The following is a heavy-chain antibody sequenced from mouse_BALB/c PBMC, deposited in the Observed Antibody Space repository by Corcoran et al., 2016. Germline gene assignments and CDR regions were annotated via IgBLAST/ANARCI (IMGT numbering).Heavy chain of an antibody. J-gene: IGHJ2*01. D-gene: IGHD1-2*01. Sequence: QVTLKESGPGILQPSQTLSLTCSFSGFSLSTAGMGVSWIRQPSGKGLEWLAHIYWDDDKRYNPSLKSRLTISKDTSSNQVFLKITSVDTAATATYYCARRAPFDTTASFDYWGQGTTLTVSS. CDR2: IYWDDDK. CDR1: GFSLSTAGMG. CDR3: ARRAPFDTTASFDY. V-gene: IGHV8-12*01.